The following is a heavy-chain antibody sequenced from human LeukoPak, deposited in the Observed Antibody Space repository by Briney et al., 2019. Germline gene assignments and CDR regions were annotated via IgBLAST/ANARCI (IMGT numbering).Heavy chain of an antibody. CDR1: GGSISTSSYY. Sequence: AGTLSLSCTVSGGSISTSSYYWGCIRQPPGKGLESILCIGDSGSTSYNTSLKSRITISEDSSKKQFSLRLITVEAADTAYYSCAIYGLAGWEGVLDGYFDLWGRGTLVTVSS. CDR3: AIYGLAGWEGVLDGYFDL. V-gene: IGHV4-39*01. D-gene: IGHD1-26*01. CDR2: IGDSGST. J-gene: IGHJ2*01.